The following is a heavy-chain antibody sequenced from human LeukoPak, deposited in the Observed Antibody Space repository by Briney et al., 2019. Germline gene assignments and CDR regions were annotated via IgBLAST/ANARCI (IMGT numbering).Heavy chain of an antibody. D-gene: IGHD2-8*01. CDR2: ISSSSSYI. J-gene: IGHJ4*02. CDR1: GFTFSSYS. V-gene: IGHV3-21*04. Sequence: PGGSLRLSCAASGFTFSSYSMNWVRQAPGKGLEWVSSISSSSSYIYYADSVKGRFTISRDNAKNSLYLQMNSLRAEDTAVYYCARVLYPVYYFDYWGQGTLVTVSS. CDR3: ARVLYPVYYFDY.